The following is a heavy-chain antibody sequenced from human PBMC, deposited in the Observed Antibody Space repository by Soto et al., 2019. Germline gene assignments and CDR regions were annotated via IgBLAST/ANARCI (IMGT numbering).Heavy chain of an antibody. CDR1: GYTFTSYG. J-gene: IGHJ5*02. Sequence: QVPLVQSGAEVKKPGASVKVSCKASGYTFTSYGISWVRQAPGQGLEWMGWISAYNGNTNYAQKLQGRVTMTTDTSTSTAYMELRXLRSDDTAVYYCARVGYYYDSSGSGGNWFDPWGQGTLVTVSS. V-gene: IGHV1-18*01. CDR2: ISAYNGNT. D-gene: IGHD3-22*01. CDR3: ARVGYYYDSSGSGGNWFDP.